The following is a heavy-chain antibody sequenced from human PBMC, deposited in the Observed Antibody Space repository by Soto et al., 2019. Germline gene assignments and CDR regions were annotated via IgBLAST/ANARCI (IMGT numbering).Heavy chain of an antibody. V-gene: IGHV4-31*03. Sequence: SETLSLTCTVSGGSISSGGYYWSWIRQHPGKGLEWIGYIYYSGSTYYNPSLKSRVTISVDTSKNQFSLKLSSVTAADTAVYYCARGITIFGVVTSFDYWGQGTLVTVSS. CDR3: ARGITIFGVVTSFDY. CDR2: IYYSGST. D-gene: IGHD3-3*01. J-gene: IGHJ4*02. CDR1: GGSISSGGYY.